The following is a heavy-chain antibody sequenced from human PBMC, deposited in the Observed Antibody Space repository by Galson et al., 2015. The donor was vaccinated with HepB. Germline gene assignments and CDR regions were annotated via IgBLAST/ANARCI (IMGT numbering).Heavy chain of an antibody. J-gene: IGHJ4*02. CDR1: GLSITNYA. CDR2: ISGSGGST. CDR3: ARNLFSSYYSSGIGY. D-gene: IGHD3-10*01. V-gene: IGHV3-23*01. Sequence: SLRLSCAASGLSITNYAMNWVRQAPGKGLDWVSGISGSGGSTYYADSVRGRFTISRDNAKNSLYLQMFSLRADDTAVYYCARNLFSSYYSSGIGYWGQGSLVTVSS.